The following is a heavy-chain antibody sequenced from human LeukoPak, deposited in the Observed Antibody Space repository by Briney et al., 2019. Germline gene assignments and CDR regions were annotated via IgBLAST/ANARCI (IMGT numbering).Heavy chain of an antibody. CDR2: IIPIFGTA. CDR3: ARVGSIAGAVHDYYYYMDV. D-gene: IGHD2-15*01. CDR1: GGTLSSYA. Sequence: SVKVSCKASGGTLSSYAISWVRQAPGQGLEWMGGIIPIFGTANYAQKFQGRDTITADESTGTAYMELSSLRSEDTAVYYCARVGSIAGAVHDYYYYMDVWGKGTTVTVSS. J-gene: IGHJ6*03. V-gene: IGHV1-69*13.